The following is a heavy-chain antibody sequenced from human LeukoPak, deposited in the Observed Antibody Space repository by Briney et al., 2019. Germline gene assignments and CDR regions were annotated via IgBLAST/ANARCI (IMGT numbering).Heavy chain of an antibody. J-gene: IGHJ6*02. V-gene: IGHV4-59*08. CDR3: ARHIITMVRGVPSGMDV. D-gene: IGHD3-10*01. CDR1: GGSISSYN. Sequence: PSETLCLSCAVSGGSISSYNWSWIRQPPGKGLEWIGYIYYSGSTNYNPSLKSRVNISVDTSKNQFTLKLSSVTAADTAMYYCARHIITMVRGVPSGMDVWGQGTTVTVPS. CDR2: IYYSGST.